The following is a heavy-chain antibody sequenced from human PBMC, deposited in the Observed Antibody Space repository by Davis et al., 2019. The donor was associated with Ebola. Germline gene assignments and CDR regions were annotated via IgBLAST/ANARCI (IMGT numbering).Heavy chain of an antibody. CDR3: ARDNYDSSGTDY. J-gene: IGHJ4*02. CDR2: FDPEDGET. D-gene: IGHD3-22*01. Sequence: ASVKVSCKVSGYTLTELSMHWVRQAPGKGLEWMGGFDPEDGETIYAQKFQGRVTMTEDTSTDTAYMELSSLRSEDTAVYYCARDNYDSSGTDYWGQGTLVTVSS. V-gene: IGHV1-24*01. CDR1: GYTLTELS.